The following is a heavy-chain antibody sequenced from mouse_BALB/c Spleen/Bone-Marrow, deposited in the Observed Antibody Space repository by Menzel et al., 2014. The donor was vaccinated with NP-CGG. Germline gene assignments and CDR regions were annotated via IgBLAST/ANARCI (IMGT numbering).Heavy chain of an antibody. CDR1: GFNIKDTY. CDR3: ANYDYGWYFDV. J-gene: IGHJ1*01. D-gene: IGHD2-4*01. V-gene: IGHV14-3*02. Sequence: VHVKQSGAELVKPGASVKLSCTASGFNIKDTYMHWVKQRPEQGLEWTGRIDPANGNTKYDPKFQGKATITADTSSNTAYLQLSSLTSEDTAVYYCANYDYGWYFDVWGAGTTVTVSS. CDR2: IDPANGNT.